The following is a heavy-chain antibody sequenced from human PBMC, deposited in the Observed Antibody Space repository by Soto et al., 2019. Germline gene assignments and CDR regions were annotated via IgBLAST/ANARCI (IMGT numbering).Heavy chain of an antibody. Sequence: PGGSLRLSCTASGFTFGDYAMSWFRQAPGKGLEWVGFIRSKAYGGTTEYAASVKGRFTISRDDSKSIAYLQMNSLKTEDTAVYYCTIGPRVGATGEWFDPWGQGTLVTVSS. CDR1: GFTFGDYA. D-gene: IGHD1-26*01. CDR2: IRSKAYGGTT. CDR3: TIGPRVGATGEWFDP. J-gene: IGHJ5*02. V-gene: IGHV3-49*03.